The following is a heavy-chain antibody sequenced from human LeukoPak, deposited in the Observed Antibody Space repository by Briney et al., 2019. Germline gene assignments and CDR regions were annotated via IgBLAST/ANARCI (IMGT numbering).Heavy chain of an antibody. CDR3: ARDLYRIVVVPHYFDS. Sequence: PGGSLRLSCAASGFTFSSYWMNWVRQAPGKGLEWVANIKQDGSEKYYVDSVKGRFTNSRDNAKHSLYLQMNSLRAEDTAVYYCARDLYRIVVVPHYFDSRGQGNLVTVSS. D-gene: IGHD3-22*01. J-gene: IGHJ4*02. CDR2: IKQDGSEK. CDR1: GFTFSSYW. V-gene: IGHV3-7*01.